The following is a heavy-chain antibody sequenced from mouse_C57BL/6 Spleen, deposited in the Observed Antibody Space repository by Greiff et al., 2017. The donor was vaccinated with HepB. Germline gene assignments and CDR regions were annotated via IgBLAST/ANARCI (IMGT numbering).Heavy chain of an antibody. D-gene: IGHD2-4*01. CDR2: IYPGDGDT. CDR3: ARGGLRSQFPCFDY. V-gene: IGHV1-82*01. J-gene: IGHJ2*01. Sequence: QVQLQQSGPELVKPGASVKISCKASGYAFSSSWMNWVKQRPGKGLEWIGRIYPGDGDTNYNGKFKGKATLTADKSSSTAYLQLSSLTSADSAVYYCARGGLRSQFPCFDYWGQGTTLTVSS. CDR1: GYAFSSSW.